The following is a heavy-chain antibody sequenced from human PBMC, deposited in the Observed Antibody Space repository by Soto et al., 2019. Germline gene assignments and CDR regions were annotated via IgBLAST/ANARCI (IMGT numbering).Heavy chain of an antibody. V-gene: IGHV3-15*01. D-gene: IGHD3-16*01. Sequence: EVQLVESGGGLVKPGGSLRLSCAASGFTFSNAWMSWVRQAPGKGLEWVGRIKSKTDGGTTDYAAPVKGSFTISRDDSNNTLYLQMNRLKTEDSAVYYCTTAPNPYDDIWGSQWYYYYMDVWGKGTTVTVSS. CDR1: GFTFSNAW. CDR2: IKSKTDGGTT. J-gene: IGHJ6*03. CDR3: TTAPNPYDDIWGSQWYYYYMDV.